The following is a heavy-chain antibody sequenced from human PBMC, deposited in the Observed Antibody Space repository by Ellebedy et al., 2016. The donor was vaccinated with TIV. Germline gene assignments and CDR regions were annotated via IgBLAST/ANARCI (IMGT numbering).Heavy chain of an antibody. J-gene: IGHJ4*02. CDR2: IKQDGSEK. CDR1: GFTFSSYW. Sequence: GGSLRLXXAASGFTFSSYWMSWVRQAPGKGLEWVANIKQDGSEKYYVDSVKGRFTISRDNSKNTLYLQMNSLRAEDTAVYYCARDGGYSSSYDYWGQGTLVTVSS. D-gene: IGHD6-6*01. V-gene: IGHV3-7*01. CDR3: ARDGGYSSSYDY.